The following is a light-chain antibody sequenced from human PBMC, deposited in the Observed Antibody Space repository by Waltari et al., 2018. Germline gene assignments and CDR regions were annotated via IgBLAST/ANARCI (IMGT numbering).Light chain of an antibody. CDR3: QVWDASGDHPV. J-gene: IGLJ2*01. Sequence: YELTQPPSVSVAPGKTAKITCAGRDIIDKTVPWYQPKSGQAPVLVIYDDTVRPSGIPERISGSDTATLTIAGVEAGDEAVYCCQVWDASGDHPVFGGGTRLTVL. V-gene: IGLV3-21*03. CDR1: DIIDKT. CDR2: DDT.